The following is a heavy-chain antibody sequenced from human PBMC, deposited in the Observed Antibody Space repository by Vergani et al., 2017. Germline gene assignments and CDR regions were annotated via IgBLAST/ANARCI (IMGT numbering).Heavy chain of an antibody. CDR2: FSGSGGST. V-gene: IGHV3-23*01. CDR1: GGSISSSSYY. D-gene: IGHD2-21*01. CDR3: ARTENIVVVPIDY. Sequence: LQLQESGPGLVKPSETLSLTCTVSGGSISSSSYYWGWVRQAPGKGLEWVSAFSGSGGSTYYADSVKGRFTISRDNSKNTLYLQMNSLRAEDTAVYYCARTENIVVVPIDYWGQGTLVTVSS. J-gene: IGHJ4*02.